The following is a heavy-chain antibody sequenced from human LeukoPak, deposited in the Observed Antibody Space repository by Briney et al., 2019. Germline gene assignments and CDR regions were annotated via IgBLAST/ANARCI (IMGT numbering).Heavy chain of an antibody. CDR3: AKELGVVNNFPGFDY. CDR2: MNPNSGNT. J-gene: IGHJ4*02. D-gene: IGHD3-3*01. V-gene: IGHV1-8*01. CDR1: GYTFTSYD. Sequence: ASVKVSCKASGYTFTSYDINWVRQATGQGLEWMGWMNPNSGNTGYAQKFQGRVTMTRNTSISTAYMELSSLRSEDTAVYYCAKELGVVNNFPGFDYWGQGTLVTVSS.